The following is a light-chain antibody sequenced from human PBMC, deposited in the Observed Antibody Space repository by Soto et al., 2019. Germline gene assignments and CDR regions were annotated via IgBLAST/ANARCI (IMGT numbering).Light chain of an antibody. CDR2: AAS. CDR1: QSISNY. Sequence: DIQITQSPSSLSASLGDRVTITCRASQSISNYLNWYQQKPGKAPKVLIYAASILESGVPSRFSGSGSGTDFTLTINSLQPGDFATYYCQQSYKTPYTFGQGTKVDIK. J-gene: IGKJ2*01. CDR3: QQSYKTPYT. V-gene: IGKV1-39*01.